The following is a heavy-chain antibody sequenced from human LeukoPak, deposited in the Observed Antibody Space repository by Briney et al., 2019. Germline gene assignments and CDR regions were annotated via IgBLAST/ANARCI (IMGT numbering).Heavy chain of an antibody. CDR1: GFSFTRSA. V-gene: IGHV1-58*02. CDR2: IVVGSGNT. Sequence: SVKVSCKASGFSFTRSAMQWVRQARGQRLEWIGWIVVGSGNTNYAQKFQERVTITRDMSTSTAYMELSSLRSEDTAVYYCAAKFGDFDYWGQGTLVTVSS. CDR3: AAKFGDFDY. J-gene: IGHJ4*02. D-gene: IGHD3-10*01.